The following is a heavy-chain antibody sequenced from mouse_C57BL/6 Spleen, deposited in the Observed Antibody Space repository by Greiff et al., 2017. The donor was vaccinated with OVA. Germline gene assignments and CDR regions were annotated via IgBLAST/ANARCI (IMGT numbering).Heavy chain of an antibody. V-gene: IGHV5-12*01. CDR2: ISNGGGST. Sequence: EVKVVESGGGLVQPGGSLKLSCAASGFTFSDYYMYWVRQTPEKRLEWVAYISNGGGSTYYPDTVKGRFTISRDNAKNTLYLQMSRLKSEDTAMYYCARRAIYYDYDGGRGDWYFDVWGTGTTVTVSS. CDR3: ARRAIYYDYDGGRGDWYFDV. CDR1: GFTFSDYY. J-gene: IGHJ1*03. D-gene: IGHD2-4*01.